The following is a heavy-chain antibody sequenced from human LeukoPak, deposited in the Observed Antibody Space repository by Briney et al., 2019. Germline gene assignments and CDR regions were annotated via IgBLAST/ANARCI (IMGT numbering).Heavy chain of an antibody. CDR1: GVTVNSNY. CDR2: IYNGGTT. V-gene: IGHV3-66*04. D-gene: IGHD6-19*01. Sequence: PGGSLRLSCVVSGVTVNSNYMSWVRQAPGKGLECVAVIYNGGTTYYADSVEGRFTISRDNAKNSLYLQMNSLRAEDTAVYYCARHAPTSSAFDYWGHGTLVTVSS. J-gene: IGHJ4*01. CDR3: ARHAPTSSAFDY.